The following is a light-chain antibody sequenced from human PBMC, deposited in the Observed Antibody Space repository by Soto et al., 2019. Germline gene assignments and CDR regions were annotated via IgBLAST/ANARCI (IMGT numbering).Light chain of an antibody. V-gene: IGKV1-5*03. Sequence: DIQMTHSPSTLSGSVGDRVTITCRASQTVSSWLAWYQQKPGKAPKVLIYKAYTLKSGVPSRFSGSGSGTEFTLTISSLQPDDFAPYHCQHYHSYSEEFGQGPQV. CDR3: QHYHSYSEE. J-gene: IGKJ1*01. CDR1: QTVSSW. CDR2: KAY.